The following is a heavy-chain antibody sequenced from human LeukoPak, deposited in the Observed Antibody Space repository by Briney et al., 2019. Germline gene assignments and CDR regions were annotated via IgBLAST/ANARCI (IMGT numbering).Heavy chain of an antibody. CDR1: GFTFSSYG. D-gene: IGHD2-2*01. Sequence: GGSLRLSCAASGFTFSSYGMHWVRQAPGKGLEWVAFIRYDGSNKYYADSVKGRFTISRDNSKNTLYLQMNSLRAEDTAVYYCARDQGVVPAAISAFDIWGQGTMVTVSS. CDR2: IRYDGSNK. V-gene: IGHV3-30*02. CDR3: ARDQGVVPAAISAFDI. J-gene: IGHJ3*02.